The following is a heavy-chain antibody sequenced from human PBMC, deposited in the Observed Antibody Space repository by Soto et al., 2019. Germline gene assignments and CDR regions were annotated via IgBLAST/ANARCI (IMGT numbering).Heavy chain of an antibody. Sequence: GGSLRLSCAASGFTFSSYAMSWVRQAPGKGLEWVSAISGSGGSTYYEDSVKGRFTISRDNSKNTLYLQMTSLRAEDTAVYYCAAYSYIYDSSGYYSSPFVPYWGQGTLVTVSS. CDR1: GFTFSSYA. CDR3: AAYSYIYDSSGYYSSPFVPY. CDR2: ISGSGGST. V-gene: IGHV3-23*01. J-gene: IGHJ4*02. D-gene: IGHD3-22*01.